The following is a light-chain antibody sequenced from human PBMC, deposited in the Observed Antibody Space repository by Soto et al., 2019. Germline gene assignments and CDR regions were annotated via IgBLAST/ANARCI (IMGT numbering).Light chain of an antibody. CDR3: SSYKTSTTHV. V-gene: IGLV2-18*02. Sequence: QSARAQPPSVSGSPGQSVTISCTGTSSDVGSYTRVSWYQQPPGTAPKLMIYEVSNRPSGVPDRFSGSKSGNTASLTISGLQADYEADSSCSSYKTSTTHVFGTGTEVTDL. J-gene: IGLJ1*01. CDR2: EVS. CDR1: SSDVGSYTR.